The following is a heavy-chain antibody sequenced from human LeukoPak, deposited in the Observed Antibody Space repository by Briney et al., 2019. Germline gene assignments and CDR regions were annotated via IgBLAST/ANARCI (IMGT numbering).Heavy chain of an antibody. D-gene: IGHD1-26*01. CDR3: AKAIIEWELPSPDY. CDR2: INPTGSRT. V-gene: IGHV1-46*01. J-gene: IGHJ4*02. CDR1: GYTFINNW. Sequence: GASVKVSCKASGYTFINNWMHWVRQAPGQGLEWMGVINPTGSRTLYAQKFQGRVTMTRDMSTTTDYMELSSLRSEDTAVYYCAKAIIEWELPSPDYWGQGTLVTVSS.